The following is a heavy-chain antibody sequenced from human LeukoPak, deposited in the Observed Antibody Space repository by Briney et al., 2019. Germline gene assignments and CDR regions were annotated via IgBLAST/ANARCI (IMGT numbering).Heavy chain of an antibody. D-gene: IGHD3-16*01. CDR2: ISDTGTT. CDR1: GGSISSYY. J-gene: IGHJ5*02. V-gene: IGHV4-59*01. CDR3: PGPPDSLGGTWSNP. Sequence: PSETLSLTCTVSGGSISSYYWSWIRQPPGKGLEWIGYISDTGTTNYIPSLKSRLSISVDTSKNQISLKLSSVTSADTAVYYCPGPPDSLGGTWSNPGGKGPLVTVS.